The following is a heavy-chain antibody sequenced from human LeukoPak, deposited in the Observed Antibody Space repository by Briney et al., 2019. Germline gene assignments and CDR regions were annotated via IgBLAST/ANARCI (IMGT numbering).Heavy chain of an antibody. CDR2: IYPGDSDT. CDR3: AKHKGGSGWYFGS. Sequence: GESLKISCKGSGYTFTSYWIGWVRQMPGKGLEWMGVIYPGDSDTRYSPSFQGQVTISADKSITTAYLQWSSLKASDSAMYYCAKHKGGSGWYFGSWGQGTLVTVSS. D-gene: IGHD6-19*01. V-gene: IGHV5-51*01. J-gene: IGHJ4*02. CDR1: GYTFTSYW.